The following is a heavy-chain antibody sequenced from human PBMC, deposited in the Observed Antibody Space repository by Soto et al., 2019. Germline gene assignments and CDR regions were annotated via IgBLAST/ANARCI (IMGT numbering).Heavy chain of an antibody. V-gene: IGHV3-66*01. CDR2: IYSGGST. D-gene: IGHD6-13*01. CDR3: ARDLAAAGPYWYFDL. J-gene: IGHJ2*01. Sequence: EVQLVESGGGLVQPGGSLRLSCAASGFTVSSNYMSWVRQAPGKGLEWVSVIYSGGSTYYADSVKGRFTISRDNSKNTLYLQMKSLRAEDTAVYYCARDLAAAGPYWYFDLWGRGTLVTVSS. CDR1: GFTVSSNY.